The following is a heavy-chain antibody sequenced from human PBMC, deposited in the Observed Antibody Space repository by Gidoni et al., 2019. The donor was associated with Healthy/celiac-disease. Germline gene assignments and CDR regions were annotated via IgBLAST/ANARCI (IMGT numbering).Heavy chain of an antibody. Sequence: EVQLVDSGGGLVKPGGSLRLSCAASGFTFSNAWMSWVRQAPGKGLEWVGSIKSKTDGGTTDYAAPVKGRFTISRDDSKNTLYLQMNSLKTEDTAVYYCTTGPVVVIATTFDYWGQGTLVTVSS. D-gene: IGHD2-21*01. V-gene: IGHV3-15*01. CDR1: GFTFSNAW. CDR2: IKSKTDGGTT. J-gene: IGHJ4*02. CDR3: TTGPVVVIATTFDY.